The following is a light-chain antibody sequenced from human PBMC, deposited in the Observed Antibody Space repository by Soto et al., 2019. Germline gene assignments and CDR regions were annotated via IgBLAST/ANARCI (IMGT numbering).Light chain of an antibody. V-gene: IGKV1-39*01. J-gene: IGKJ4*01. Sequence: DIQMTQSPSSLSASVGDRVTITCRATQNISNYLNWYQQKPGEAPQVLIYATSSLQSGVPSRFSGSGSGTDFTLIISSLQPEDFATYYCQQRYSTPLTFGGGTKVDIK. CDR1: QNISNY. CDR2: ATS. CDR3: QQRYSTPLT.